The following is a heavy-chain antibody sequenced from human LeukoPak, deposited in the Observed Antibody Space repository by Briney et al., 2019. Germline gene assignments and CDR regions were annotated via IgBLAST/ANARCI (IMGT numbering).Heavy chain of an antibody. Sequence: SETLSLTCTVSGGSVSSGSYYWSWIRQPPGKGLEWIGYIYYSGSTNYNPSLKSRVTISVDTSKNQFSLKLSSVTAADTAVYYCPTLPTHYSDFWSGYYRGGSHDYWGQGTLVTVSS. J-gene: IGHJ4*02. V-gene: IGHV4-61*01. CDR3: PTLPTHYSDFWSGYYRGGSHDY. CDR2: IYYSGST. D-gene: IGHD3-3*01. CDR1: GGSVSSGSYY.